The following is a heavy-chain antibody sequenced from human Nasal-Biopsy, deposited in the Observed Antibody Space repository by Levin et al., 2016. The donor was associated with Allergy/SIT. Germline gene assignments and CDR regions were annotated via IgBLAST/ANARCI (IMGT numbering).Heavy chain of an antibody. Sequence: ASVKVSCKASGYTFTSYGISWVRQAPGQGLEWMGWISAYNGNTNYAQKLQGRVTMTTDTSTSTAYMELRSLRSDDTAVYYCARGHYDFLTGYLTGIDYWGQGTLVTVSS. CDR3: ARGHYDFLTGYLTGIDY. CDR2: ISAYNGNT. D-gene: IGHD3-9*01. CDR1: GYTFTSYG. J-gene: IGHJ4*02. V-gene: IGHV1-18*04.